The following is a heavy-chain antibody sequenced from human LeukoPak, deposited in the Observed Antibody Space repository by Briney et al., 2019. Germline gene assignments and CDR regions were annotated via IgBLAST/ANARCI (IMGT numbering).Heavy chain of an antibody. CDR3: AELGITMIGGV. D-gene: IGHD3-10*02. V-gene: IGHV3-23*01. CDR2: ISGSGGRT. J-gene: IGHJ6*04. Sequence: GGSLRLSCAASGFTFSSYAMSWVRQAPGKGLEWVSAISGSGGRTYYADSVKGRFTISRDDSKNTLYLQMNSLRAEDTAVYYCAELGITMIGGVWGKGTTVTISS. CDR1: GFTFSSYA.